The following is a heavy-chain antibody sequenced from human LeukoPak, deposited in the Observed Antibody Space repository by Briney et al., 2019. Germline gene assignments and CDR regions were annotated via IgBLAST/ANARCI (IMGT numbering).Heavy chain of an antibody. CDR3: AKGSSGYFADL. V-gene: IGHV3-23*01. D-gene: IGHD3-22*01. J-gene: IGHJ5*02. CDR1: GFTFNNYG. CDR2: ISNDGGGT. Sequence: PGGSLRLSCAASGFTFNNYGLIWVRQAPGKGLEWVAAISNDGGGTMYAALVEGRFTISRDNSKNTLFLQMNSLRAEDTALYYCAKGSSGYFADLWGQGTLVTVSS.